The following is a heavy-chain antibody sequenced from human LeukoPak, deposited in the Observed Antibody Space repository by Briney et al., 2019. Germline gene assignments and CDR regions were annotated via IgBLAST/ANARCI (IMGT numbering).Heavy chain of an antibody. Sequence: PSETLSLTCTVSGGSISSYYWSWIRQPPGKGLEWFGYIYYSGSTNYNPSLKSRVTISVDTSKNQFSLKLSSVTAADTAVYYCARDPGDSSGYYYPSGWYDYWGQGTLVTVSS. CDR3: ARDPGDSSGYYYPSGWYDY. CDR1: GGSISSYY. V-gene: IGHV4-59*01. CDR2: IYYSGST. D-gene: IGHD3-22*01. J-gene: IGHJ4*02.